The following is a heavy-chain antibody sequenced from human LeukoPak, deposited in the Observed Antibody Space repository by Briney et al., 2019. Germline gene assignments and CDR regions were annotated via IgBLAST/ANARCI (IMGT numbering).Heavy chain of an antibody. V-gene: IGHV1-18*01. D-gene: IGHD5-12*01. CDR3: ARGYDLDY. CDR2: ISGYSGST. J-gene: IGHJ4*02. Sequence: ASVKVSCKAPGYTSSNYGISWVRQAPGQGLEWVGWISGYSGSTNYAQKLQDRVTMTTDTSTSTAYMELRSLRYDDTAVCYCARGYDLDYWGQGTLVTVSS. CDR1: GYTSSNYG.